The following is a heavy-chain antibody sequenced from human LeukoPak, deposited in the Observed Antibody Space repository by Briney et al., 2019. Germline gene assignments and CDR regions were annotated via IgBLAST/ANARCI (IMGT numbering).Heavy chain of an antibody. D-gene: IGHD3-10*01. V-gene: IGHV3-48*01. CDR1: GFTFSSYS. CDR3: ARGRFGESSLSWFDP. J-gene: IGHJ5*02. Sequence: GGSLRLSCAASGFTFSSYSMNWVRQAPGKGLEWVSYISSSSSTIYYADSVKGRFTISRDNAKNSLYLQMNSLRAEDTAVYYCARGRFGESSLSWFDPWGQGTLVTVSS. CDR2: ISSSSSTI.